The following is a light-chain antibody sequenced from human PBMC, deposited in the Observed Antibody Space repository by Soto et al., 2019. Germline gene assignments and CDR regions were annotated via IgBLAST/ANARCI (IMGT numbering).Light chain of an antibody. CDR2: WAS. V-gene: IGKV4-1*01. J-gene: IGKJ2*01. CDR3: QQYYSTPYT. CDR1: QSVLYSSNNKNY. Sequence: DIVMTQSPDSLAVSLGERATINCKSSQSVLYSSNNKNYLAWYQQKPGQPPKLLIYWASTRESGVPDRFSGSGSGTDFTPTISGLQAEDVAVYYCQQYYSTPYTFGQGTKLEIK.